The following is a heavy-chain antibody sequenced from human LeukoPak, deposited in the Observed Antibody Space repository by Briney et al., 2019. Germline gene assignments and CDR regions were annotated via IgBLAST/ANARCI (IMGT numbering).Heavy chain of an antibody. CDR1: GGSISSHDYY. V-gene: IGHV4-30-4*01. Sequence: SETPSLTCTVSGGSISSHDYYWSWIRQPPGKGLEWIGYIYYTGSTYYNPSLKSRVTISVDTSKNQFSLQLSSVTAADTAAYYCARVGYCSGNGCYYRYFDYWGQGTLVTVSS. J-gene: IGHJ4*02. D-gene: IGHD2-15*01. CDR3: ARVGYCSGNGCYYRYFDY. CDR2: IYYTGST.